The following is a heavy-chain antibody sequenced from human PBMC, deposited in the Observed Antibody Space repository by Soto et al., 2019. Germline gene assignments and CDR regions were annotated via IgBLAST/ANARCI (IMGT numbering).Heavy chain of an antibody. CDR3: ARYDSSGYRLGSFDY. D-gene: IGHD3-22*01. CDR1: GGSISSYY. CDR2: IYYSGST. V-gene: IGHV4-59*01. Sequence: SETLSLTCTVSGGSISSYYWSWIRQPPGKGLEWIGYIYYSGSTNYNPSLKSRVTISVDTSKNQSSLKLSSVTAADTAVYYCARYDSSGYRLGSFDYWGQGTLVTVSS. J-gene: IGHJ4*02.